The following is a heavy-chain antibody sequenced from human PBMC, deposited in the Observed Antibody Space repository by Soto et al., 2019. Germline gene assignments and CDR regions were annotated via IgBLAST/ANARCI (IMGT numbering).Heavy chain of an antibody. V-gene: IGHV3-33*01. Sequence: QVQLVESGGGVVQPGRSLRLSCAASGFTFSNYGMHWVRQAPGKGPEWVAVIWYDGSNKYYADSVKGRFTISRDNSKNTLYLQMNSRRAEDTAVYYCASALETGDYWGEGTLVTVSS. J-gene: IGHJ4*02. D-gene: IGHD3-10*01. CDR2: IWYDGSNK. CDR1: GFTFSNYG. CDR3: ASALETGDY.